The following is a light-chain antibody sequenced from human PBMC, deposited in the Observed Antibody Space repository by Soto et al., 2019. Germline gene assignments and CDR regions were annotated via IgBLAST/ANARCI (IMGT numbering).Light chain of an antibody. CDR1: SGSIASDY. V-gene: IGLV6-57*01. CDR3: QSYDSSNVV. CDR2: EHN. Sequence: NFMLTQPLSVSESPGKTVTISCTRSSGSIASDYVQWYQQRPGSSPTTVIYEHNQRPSGVPDRFSGSIDSSSNSASLTISGLKTEDEADYYCQSYDSSNVVFGGGTKLTVL. J-gene: IGLJ2*01.